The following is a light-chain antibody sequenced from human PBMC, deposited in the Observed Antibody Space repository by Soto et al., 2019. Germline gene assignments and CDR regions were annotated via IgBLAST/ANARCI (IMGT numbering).Light chain of an antibody. J-gene: IGLJ1*01. CDR1: ISDIGLYNY. CDR3: SSFTTTSTLV. CDR2: DVS. V-gene: IGLV2-14*03. Sequence: QSALTQPAAVSGSPGQSITISCTGTISDIGLYNYVSWYQQHPGKAPKLVIYDVSNRPSGVSDRFSGSKSDNTASLTISGLQAEYEANYYCSSFTTTSTLVFGAGTKLTVL.